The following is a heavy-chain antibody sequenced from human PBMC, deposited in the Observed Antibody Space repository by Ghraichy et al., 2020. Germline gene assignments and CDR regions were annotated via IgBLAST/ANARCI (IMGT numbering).Heavy chain of an antibody. CDR2: IYYSGST. CDR1: GGSISSSSYY. V-gene: IGHV4-39*01. Sequence: SETLSLTCTVSGGSISSSSYYWGWIRQPPGKGLEWIGSIYYSGSTYYNPSLKSRVTISVDTSKNQFSLKLSSVTAADTAVYYCARRWRSRLARFDYWGQGTLVTVSS. J-gene: IGHJ4*02. CDR3: ARRWRSRLARFDY. D-gene: IGHD3-16*01.